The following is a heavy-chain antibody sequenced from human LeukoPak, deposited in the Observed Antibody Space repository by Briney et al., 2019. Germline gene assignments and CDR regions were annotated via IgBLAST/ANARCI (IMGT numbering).Heavy chain of an antibody. J-gene: IGHJ5*02. CDR3: ARDSSYSSSWYDVWFDP. V-gene: IGHV4-39*02. CDR2: IYYSGST. D-gene: IGHD6-13*01. CDR1: DGSISSSRYY. Sequence: SETLSLTCIVSDGSISSSRYYWGWIRQPPGKGLEWIGSIYYSGSTNYNPSLKSRVTISVDTSNNQFSLKLSSLTAADTAVYYCARDSSYSSSWYDVWFDPWGRGTLVTVSS.